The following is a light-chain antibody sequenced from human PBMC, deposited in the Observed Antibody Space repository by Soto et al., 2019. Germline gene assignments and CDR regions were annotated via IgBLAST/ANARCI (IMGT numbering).Light chain of an antibody. CDR1: SSDIGIYDY. CDR2: EVS. J-gene: IGLJ1*01. V-gene: IGLV2-14*01. Sequence: QSALTQPASVSGSPRQSITISCTGTSSDIGIYDYVSWYQQHPGKAPKLMIYEVSNRPSGVSNRFSGSKSGNTASLTISGLQAEDEADYYCSSYTSSSTLVFGGGTKVIVL. CDR3: SSYTSSSTLV.